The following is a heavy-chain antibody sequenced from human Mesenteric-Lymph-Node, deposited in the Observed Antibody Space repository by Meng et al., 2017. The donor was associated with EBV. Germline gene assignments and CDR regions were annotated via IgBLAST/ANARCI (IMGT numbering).Heavy chain of an antibody. Sequence: QVQLRQWGAGLVRPSETLSLHCAVYGGSFSGFYWTWIRQSPGRDLEWIGEINHSRFSKYNPSLKSRLTISLDTSKNQVSLTLGSVTAADTAVYYCARIRSIWGTYQNYYFDSWGQGTLVTVSS. J-gene: IGHJ4*02. CDR3: ARIRSIWGTYQNYYFDS. D-gene: IGHD3-16*02. CDR2: INHSRFS. V-gene: IGHV4-34*01. CDR1: GGSFSGFY.